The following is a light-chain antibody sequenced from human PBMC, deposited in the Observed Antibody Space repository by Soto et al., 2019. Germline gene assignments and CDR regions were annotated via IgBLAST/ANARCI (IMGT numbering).Light chain of an antibody. Sequence: EIVLTQSPGTLSLSPGERATLSCRASQSVSSSYLAWYQQKPGQAPRLLIYGASSRATGIPDRFSGSGSRTEFTLTISRLEPEDFAVYYCQQYGSSPRTFGQGTKVEIK. CDR3: QQYGSSPRT. CDR2: GAS. CDR1: QSVSSSY. J-gene: IGKJ1*01. V-gene: IGKV3-20*01.